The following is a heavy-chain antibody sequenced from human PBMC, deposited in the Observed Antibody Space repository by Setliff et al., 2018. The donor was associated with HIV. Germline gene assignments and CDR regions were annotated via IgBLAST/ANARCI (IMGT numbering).Heavy chain of an antibody. CDR1: GFTFSNYW. CDR3: ARVRLYNTALDY. Sequence: GGSLRLSCAVSGFTFSNYWMSWVRQAPGKGLEWVAKIHQSGSEMYYLDSVKGRFTLSRDNSKNTVFLQVNSLRPEDTAVYYCARVRLYNTALDYWGQGTLVTVSS. J-gene: IGHJ4*02. V-gene: IGHV3-7*01. CDR2: IHQSGSEM. D-gene: IGHD3-3*01.